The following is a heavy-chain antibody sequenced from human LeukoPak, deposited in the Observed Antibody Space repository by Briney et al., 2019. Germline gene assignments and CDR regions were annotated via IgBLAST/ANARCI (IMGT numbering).Heavy chain of an antibody. CDR2: IYYSGST. D-gene: IGHD1-7*01. CDR3: AKTGTRGGWFDP. V-gene: IGHV4-39*01. Sequence: KPSETLSLTCSVSGGSISSSIYYWGWIRQPPGKGLEWIGSIYYSGSTYYNPSLKSRVTISVDTSKNQFSLKLRYVTAADTAVYYCAKTGTRGGWFDPWGQGTLVTVSS. J-gene: IGHJ5*02. CDR1: GGSISSSIYY.